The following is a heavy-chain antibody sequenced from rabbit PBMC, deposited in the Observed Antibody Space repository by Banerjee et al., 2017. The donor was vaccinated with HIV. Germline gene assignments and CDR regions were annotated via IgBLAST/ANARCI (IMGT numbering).Heavy chain of an antibody. D-gene: IGHD8-1*01. Sequence: QSLEESGGDLVKPGASLTLTCTASGFSFSSNYNMCWVRQAPGKGLEWIACIYTGSSGSTYYANWAKGRFTISKTSSTTVTLQMTSLTASDTATYFCARDDADDSYYSPYFNLWGPGTLVTVS. J-gene: IGHJ4*01. CDR1: GFSFSSNYN. V-gene: IGHV1S40*01. CDR3: ARDDADDSYYSPYFNL. CDR2: IYTGSSGST.